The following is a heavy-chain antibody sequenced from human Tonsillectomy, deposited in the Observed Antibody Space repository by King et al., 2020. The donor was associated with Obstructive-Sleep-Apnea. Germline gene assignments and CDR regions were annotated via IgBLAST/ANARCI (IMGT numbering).Heavy chain of an antibody. V-gene: IGHV3-48*04. Sequence: VQLVESGGGLVQPGGSLRLSCAASGFNLSDNSINWVRPAPGKGLEWVAYISGTSRSIYYADPVKGRFTISRDNAKNSVNLQMNSLTAEDTAVYYRGRKLLGEVGPSYFDYLGQGTLVTVSS. CDR3: GRKLLGEVGPSYFDY. CDR1: GFNLSDNS. J-gene: IGHJ4*02. CDR2: ISGTSRSI. D-gene: IGHD2-15*01.